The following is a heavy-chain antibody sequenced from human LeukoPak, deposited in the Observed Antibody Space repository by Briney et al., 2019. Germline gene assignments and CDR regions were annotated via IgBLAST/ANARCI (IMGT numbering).Heavy chain of an antibody. Sequence: PGGSLRLSCAASGFTLKICPMHWVRQAPGKGLEWLSVISHDGSDKNNADSVKGRFIISRDNSKNTLYLQLNSLRPEDTAMYCAREGVQTTVDAFDMWGLGTMVIVSS. D-gene: IGHD4-17*01. CDR1: GFTLKICP. CDR2: ISHDGSDK. J-gene: IGHJ3*02. CDR3: AREGVQTTVDAFDM. V-gene: IGHV3-30*04.